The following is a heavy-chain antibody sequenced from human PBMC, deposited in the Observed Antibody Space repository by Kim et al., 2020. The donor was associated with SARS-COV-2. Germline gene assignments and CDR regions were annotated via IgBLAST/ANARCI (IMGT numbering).Heavy chain of an antibody. CDR2: INHSGST. J-gene: IGHJ4*02. D-gene: IGHD3-22*01. V-gene: IGHV4-34*01. CDR3: ASFNYDSSGYRTTDYYFDY. CDR1: GGSFSGYY. Sequence: SETLSLTCAVYGGSFSGYYWSWIRQPPGKGLEWIGEINHSGSTNYNPSLKSRVTISVDTSKNQFSLKLSSVTAADTAVYYCASFNYDSSGYRTTDYYFDYWGQGTLVTVSS.